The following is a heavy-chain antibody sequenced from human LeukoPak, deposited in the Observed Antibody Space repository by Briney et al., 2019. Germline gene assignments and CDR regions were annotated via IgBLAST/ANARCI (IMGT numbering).Heavy chain of an antibody. V-gene: IGHV3-23*01. D-gene: IGHD1-26*01. Sequence: GGSLRLSCAASGFTFSDYAMNWVRQAPGKGLQWVSSISARGGTIYYADSVKGRFTISRDNSKNTLYLLINSLRVEDTAIYYCARVWELSFDHWGQGTLVTVSS. CDR2: ISARGGTI. CDR3: ARVWELSFDH. J-gene: IGHJ4*02. CDR1: GFTFSDYA.